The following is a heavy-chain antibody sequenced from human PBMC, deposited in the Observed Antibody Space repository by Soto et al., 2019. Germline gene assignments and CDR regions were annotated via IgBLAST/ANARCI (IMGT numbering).Heavy chain of an antibody. CDR3: ARGGSSGGPYYYYYGMDV. CDR1: GGSISSVGYY. D-gene: IGHD6-6*01. V-gene: IGHV4-61*08. J-gene: IGHJ6*02. Sequence: SETLSLTCTVSGGSISSVGYYGSGIRQPPGKGREWIGEIYHSGSTNYNPSLKSRVTISVDKSKNQFSLKLSSVTAADAAVYYCARGGSSGGPYYYYYGMDVWGQGTTVTVSS. CDR2: IYHSGST.